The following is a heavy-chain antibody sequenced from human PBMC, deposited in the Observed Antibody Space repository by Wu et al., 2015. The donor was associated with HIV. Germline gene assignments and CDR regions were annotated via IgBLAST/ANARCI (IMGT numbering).Heavy chain of an antibody. CDR1: GYTFTSYD. Sequence: QVQLVQSGTEVKRPGASLKVSCKASGYTFTSYDINWVRQATGQGLEWMGWMNPKSDNTGYAQKFQGRVTMTRNTSITTAYMELRSLRSDDTAIYYCARAYYYDYTGYQRADAFDIWGQGTMVTVSS. CDR3: ARAYYYDYTGYQRADAFDI. D-gene: IGHD3-22*01. V-gene: IGHV1-8*01. J-gene: IGHJ3*02. CDR2: MNPKSDNT.